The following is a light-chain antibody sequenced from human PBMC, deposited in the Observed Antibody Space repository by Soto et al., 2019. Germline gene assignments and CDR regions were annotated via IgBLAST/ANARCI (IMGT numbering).Light chain of an antibody. CDR3: QTWATGIRV. J-gene: IGLJ3*02. CDR2: VNSDGSH. Sequence: QLVLTQSPSASASLGASVKLTCTLSSGHSSFAIAWHQQRPEKGPRYLMKVNSDGSHNKGDGTPDRFSGSSSGAERYLTISRLQSEDEADYYCQTWATGIRVFGGGTKVTVL. V-gene: IGLV4-69*01. CDR1: SGHSSFA.